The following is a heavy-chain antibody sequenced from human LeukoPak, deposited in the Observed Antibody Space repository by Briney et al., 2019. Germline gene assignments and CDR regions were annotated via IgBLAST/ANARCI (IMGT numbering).Heavy chain of an antibody. CDR2: ISYDGSNK. Sequence: GGSLRLSCAASGFTFSSYAMHWVRQAPGKGLEWVAVISYDGSNKYSADSVKGRFTISRDNSKNTLYLQMNSLRAEDTAVYYCARDSSRGYDGYFDYWGQGTLVTVSS. CDR1: GFTFSSYA. CDR3: ARDSSRGYDGYFDY. J-gene: IGHJ4*02. V-gene: IGHV3-30-3*01. D-gene: IGHD5-12*01.